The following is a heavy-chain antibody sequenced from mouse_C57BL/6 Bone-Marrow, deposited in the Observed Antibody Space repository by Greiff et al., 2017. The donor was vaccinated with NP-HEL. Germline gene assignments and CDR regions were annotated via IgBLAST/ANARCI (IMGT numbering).Heavy chain of an antibody. CDR3: ARPFSTVRYFDV. J-gene: IGHJ1*03. V-gene: IGHV5-9*01. CDR2: ISGGGGNT. CDR1: GFTFSSYT. D-gene: IGHD1-1*01. Sequence: EVQGVESGGGLVKPGGSLKLSCAASGFTFSSYTMSWVRQTPEKRLEWVATISGGGGNTYYPDSVKGRFTISRDNAKNTLYLQMSSLRSEDTALYYCARPFSTVRYFDVWGTGTTVTVSS.